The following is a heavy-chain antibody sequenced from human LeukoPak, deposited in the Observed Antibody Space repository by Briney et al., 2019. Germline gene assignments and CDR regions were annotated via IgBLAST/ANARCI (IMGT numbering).Heavy chain of an antibody. CDR1: GGSISGTNW. V-gene: IGHV4-4*02. J-gene: IGHJ4*02. D-gene: IGHD1-26*01. CDR3: SRESGPFCPLGY. Sequence: SGTLSLTCGVSGGSISGTNWWSWVRQPPGQGLEWIGEISLAGQTNYNPSLNGRVTMSLDKSSNQLSLHLTSVTAAGTATYFCSRESGPFCPLGYWGQGTLVIVSS. CDR2: ISLAGQT.